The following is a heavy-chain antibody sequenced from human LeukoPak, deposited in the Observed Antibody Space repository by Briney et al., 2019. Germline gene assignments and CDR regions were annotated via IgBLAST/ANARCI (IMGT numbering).Heavy chain of an antibody. Sequence: TGGSLRLSCAASGFTFSNYDVTWVRQAPGKGLEWVSAISGSGTSTYYTDSVKGRFTISRDNSKNTLYLQMNSLRAEDTAVYYCAGGGGIINALDYWGQGTLVTVSS. CDR3: AGGGGIINALDY. V-gene: IGHV3-23*01. J-gene: IGHJ4*02. D-gene: IGHD3-3*01. CDR1: GFTFSNYD. CDR2: ISGSGTST.